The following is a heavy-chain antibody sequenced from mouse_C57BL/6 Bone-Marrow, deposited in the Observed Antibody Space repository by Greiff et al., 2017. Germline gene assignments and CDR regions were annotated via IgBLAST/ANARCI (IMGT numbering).Heavy chain of an antibody. CDR3: ARGLLPKDFDY. D-gene: IGHD2-3*01. Sequence: EVQLQQSGPELVQPGASVKIPCKASGYTFTDYNMDWVKQSHGQSLEWIGDINPKNGGTIYNQKFKGKATLTVDKSSSTAYMELLSLTSEDTAVYYCARGLLPKDFDYWGQGTTLTVSS. J-gene: IGHJ2*01. V-gene: IGHV1-18*01. CDR2: INPKNGGT. CDR1: GYTFTDYN.